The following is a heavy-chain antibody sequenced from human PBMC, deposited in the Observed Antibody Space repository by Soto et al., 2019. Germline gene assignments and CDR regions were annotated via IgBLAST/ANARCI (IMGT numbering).Heavy chain of an antibody. Sequence: PGPPVKVSCKASGYTFTGYYMHWVRQAPGQGLEWMGWINPNSGGTNYAQKFQGRVTMTRDTSISTAYMELSRLRSDDTAVYYCAKTLLRFLEWLSPRPDYYYGMDVWGQGTTVTVSS. V-gene: IGHV1-2*02. CDR3: AKTLLRFLEWLSPRPDYYYGMDV. CDR1: GYTFTGYY. CDR2: INPNSGGT. J-gene: IGHJ6*02. D-gene: IGHD3-3*01.